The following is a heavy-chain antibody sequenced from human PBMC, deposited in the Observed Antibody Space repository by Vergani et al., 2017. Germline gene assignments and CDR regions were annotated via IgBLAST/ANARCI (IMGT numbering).Heavy chain of an antibody. J-gene: IGHJ2*01. Sequence: VEAGGGLVQPGGSLRLSCTASGFTFQGFAFHWVRQVSGRGLEWVSGIDRNYGVKNGNSFEGRFSISRDNAKKAVFLQMNNLRHEDTALYFCVKDNDYDADGPFDLWGRGTRVTVSS. CDR1: GFTFQGFA. V-gene: IGHV3-9*01. D-gene: IGHD3-16*01. CDR2: IDRNYGVK. CDR3: VKDNDYDADGPFDL.